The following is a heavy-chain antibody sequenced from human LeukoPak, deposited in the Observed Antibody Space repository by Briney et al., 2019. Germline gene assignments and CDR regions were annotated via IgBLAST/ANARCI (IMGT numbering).Heavy chain of an antibody. Sequence: TGGSLRLSCAASGFTFSYYAMSRVRQAPGEGLEWVSGITGTDGSTYYADSVKGRFTISRDNSKSALYLQMNSLRAEDTALYYCAKAFNYGSGYNYKTFDSWGQGTLVTVSS. D-gene: IGHD3-10*01. CDR1: GFTFSYYA. CDR3: AKAFNYGSGYNYKTFDS. CDR2: ITGTDGST. V-gene: IGHV3-23*01. J-gene: IGHJ4*02.